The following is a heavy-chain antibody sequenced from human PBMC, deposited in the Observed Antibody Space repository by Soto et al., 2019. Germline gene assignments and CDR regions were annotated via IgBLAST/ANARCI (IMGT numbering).Heavy chain of an antibody. D-gene: IGHD3-22*01. CDR3: ARDGTLYDSSGYYYLY. J-gene: IGHJ4*02. Sequence: SVKVSCKASGGTFSRYAINWVRQAPGQGLEWMGGIIPMFGTANYAQKFQGRVTITADESTNTGYMELRSLISEDTAVYYCARDGTLYDSSGYYYLYWGQGTLVTVSS. CDR2: IIPMFGTA. CDR1: GGTFSRYA. V-gene: IGHV1-69*13.